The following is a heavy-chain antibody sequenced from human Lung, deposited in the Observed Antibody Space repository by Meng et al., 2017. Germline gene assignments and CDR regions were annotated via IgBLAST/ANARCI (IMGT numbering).Heavy chain of an antibody. J-gene: IGHJ2*01. D-gene: IGHD3-10*01. CDR3: AREPYYYGSGSYSSYWYFDL. CDR2: IYYSGST. V-gene: IGHV4-31*03. Sequence: QVQLQESGPRLVKPSQTLSLTCTVSGGSISSGGYYWSWIRQHPGKGLEWIGYIYYSGSTYYNPSLKSRVTISVDTSKNQFSLKLSSVTAADTAVYYCAREPYYYGSGSYSSYWYFDLWGRGTLVTVSS. CDR1: GGSISSGGYY.